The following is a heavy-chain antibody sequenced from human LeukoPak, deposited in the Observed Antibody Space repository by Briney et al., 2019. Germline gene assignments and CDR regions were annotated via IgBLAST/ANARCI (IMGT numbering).Heavy chain of an antibody. J-gene: IGHJ3*02. D-gene: IGHD4-23*01. V-gene: IGHV3-23*01. Sequence: GGSLRLSCTASGFTFGDYAMSWVRQAPGKGLEWVSAISGSGGSTYYADSVKGRFTISRDNSKNTLYLQMNSLRAEDTAVYYCAKDPTPTTVATPSHAFDIWGQGTMVTVSS. CDR1: GFTFGDYA. CDR3: AKDPTPTTVATPSHAFDI. CDR2: ISGSGGST.